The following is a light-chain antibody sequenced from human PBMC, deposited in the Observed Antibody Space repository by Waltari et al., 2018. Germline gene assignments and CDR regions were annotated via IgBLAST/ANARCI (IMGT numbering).Light chain of an antibody. V-gene: IGKV1-13*02. J-gene: IGKJ4*01. Sequence: AIQLTQSPSSLSASVGDKVTITCRASQDISSALAWYQLRPGKAPKFLIYDASILEIGVPSRFRGSGYGTDFTLTISSLQPDDFGTYFCQQFNSFPLTFGG. CDR1: QDISSA. CDR3: QQFNSFPLT. CDR2: DAS.